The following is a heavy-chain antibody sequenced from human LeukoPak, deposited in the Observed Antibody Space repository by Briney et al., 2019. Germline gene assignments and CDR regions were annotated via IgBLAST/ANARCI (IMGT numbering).Heavy chain of an antibody. CDR3: ARRSGGYPMYYFDS. D-gene: IGHD2-15*01. Sequence: SETLSLTCTVSHGSVSGNYWGWIRQPPGQGLEFIGYIYSSGIANYIPPLKSRVKMSVDPSKNQFSLRLTSVTAADTAVYYCARRSGGYPMYYFDSWGQGALVTVSS. J-gene: IGHJ4*02. CDR1: HGSVSGNY. CDR2: IYSSGIA. V-gene: IGHV4-4*09.